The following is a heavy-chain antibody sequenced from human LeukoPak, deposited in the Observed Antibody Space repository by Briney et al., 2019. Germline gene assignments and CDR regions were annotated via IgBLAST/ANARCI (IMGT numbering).Heavy chain of an antibody. CDR3: ARNRAVAGVRGPLGY. V-gene: IGHV1-8*01. CDR1: GYTFTSYD. Sequence: PAASVQVSCKASGYTFTSYDINWVRQATGQGREWMGWMNSNSGNTGYAQEFQGRVTMTRDTSISTAYMELSRLRSEDTAVYYCARNRAVAGVRGPLGYWGQGTLVSVSS. CDR2: MNSNSGNT. J-gene: IGHJ4*02. D-gene: IGHD6-19*01.